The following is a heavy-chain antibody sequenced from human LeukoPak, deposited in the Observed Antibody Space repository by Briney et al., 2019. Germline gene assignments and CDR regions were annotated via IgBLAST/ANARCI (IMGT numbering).Heavy chain of an antibody. CDR3: AKKERFPSWFDP. D-gene: IGHD1-1*01. CDR1: GFTFSSYA. J-gene: IGHJ5*02. CDR2: ISGSGGGT. V-gene: IGHV3-23*01. Sequence: PGGSLRLSCAASGFTFSSYAMSWVRQAPGKGLEWVSAISGSGGGTYYADSVKGRFTISRDNSKNTLYLQMNSLRAEDTAVYYCAKKERFPSWFDPWGQGTLVTVSS.